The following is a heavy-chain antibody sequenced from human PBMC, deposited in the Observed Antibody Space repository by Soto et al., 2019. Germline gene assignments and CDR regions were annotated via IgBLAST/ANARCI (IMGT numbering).Heavy chain of an antibody. CDR2: ICYDGSSK. CDR1: GFTFSSYA. D-gene: IGHD2-2*01. Sequence: HPGGSLRLSCAASGFTFSSYAMSWVRQAPGKGLEWVSAICYDGSSKYYADSVKGRFTISRDNSKNTLYLQMNSLRAEDTAVYYCARTLYCSSTSCPLGIDYWGQGTLVTVSS. J-gene: IGHJ4*02. CDR3: ARTLYCSSTSCPLGIDY. V-gene: IGHV3-23*05.